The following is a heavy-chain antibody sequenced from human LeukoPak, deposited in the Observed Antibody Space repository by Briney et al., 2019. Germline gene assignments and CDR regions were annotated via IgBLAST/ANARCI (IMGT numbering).Heavy chain of an antibody. CDR2: LYHNGST. CDR3: ARVSGGATPYGMDV. J-gene: IGHJ6*02. V-gene: IGHV4-38-2*02. CDR1: GYSISSGSF. Sequence: PSETLSLTCTVSGYSISSGSFWGWIRQPPGKGLEWIGSLYHNGSTYYNQSLKSRVTISADTSKNQLSLKLNSVTAADTAVYYCARVSGGATPYGMDVWGQGTTVTVSS. D-gene: IGHD1-26*01.